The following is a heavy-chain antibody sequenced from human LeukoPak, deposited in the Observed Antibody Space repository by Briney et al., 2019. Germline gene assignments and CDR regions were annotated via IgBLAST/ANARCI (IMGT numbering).Heavy chain of an antibody. Sequence: PSETLSLMCTLCGYSMSSWYDLGRIRQPPGKGLEWIGSIYHSGNTYYNPSLKSRVTILVDTSKNQFSLKLKSVTAADTAGYYCARGLVGDNFWRCYYLWWFAPWGQGTLVTVSS. CDR1: GYSMSSWYD. V-gene: IGHV4-38-2*02. D-gene: IGHD3-3*01. CDR3: ARGLVGDNFWRCYYLWWFAP. CDR2: IYHSGNT. J-gene: IGHJ5*02.